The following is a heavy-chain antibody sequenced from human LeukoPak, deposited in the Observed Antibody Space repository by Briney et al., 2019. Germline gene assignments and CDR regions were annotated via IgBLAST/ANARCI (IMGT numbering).Heavy chain of an antibody. D-gene: IGHD2-2*01. J-gene: IGHJ5*02. CDR2: INPNSGGT. CDR3: ARGAIVVVVPAAHKNWFDP. V-gene: IGHV1-2*02. Sequence: SVKVSCKASGYTFTGYYMHWVRQAPGQGLEWMGWINPNSGGTNYAQKFQGRVTMTRDTSISTAYMELSRLRSDHTAIYYCARGAIVVVVPAAHKNWFDPWGQGTLVTVSS. CDR1: GYTFTGYY.